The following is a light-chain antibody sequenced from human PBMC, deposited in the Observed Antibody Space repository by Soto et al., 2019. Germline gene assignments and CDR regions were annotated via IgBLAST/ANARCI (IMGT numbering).Light chain of an antibody. J-gene: IGLJ2*01. CDR3: CSYTTSNTLV. CDR1: SSDVGRYNY. CDR2: DVN. Sequence: QSALTQPASVSGSPGQSITISCTGTSSDVGRYNYVSWYQQYPGKAPKLMIYDVNNRPSGVSNRFSGSKSGNTASLTISGLQAEDEADYYCCSYTTSNTLVFGGGTKLTV. V-gene: IGLV2-14*03.